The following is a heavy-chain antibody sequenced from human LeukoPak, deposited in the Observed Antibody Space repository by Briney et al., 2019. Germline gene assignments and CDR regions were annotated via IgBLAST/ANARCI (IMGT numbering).Heavy chain of an antibody. CDR1: RYTFTSYY. J-gene: IGHJ3*02. CDR2: INPSGGST. CDR3: ARDYASIKGYCSGGSCGAFDI. D-gene: IGHD2-15*01. V-gene: IGHV1-46*01. Sequence: ASVKVSCKASRYTFTSYYMHWVRQAPGQGLEWMGIINPSGGSTSYAQKFQGRVTMTRDTSTSTVYMELSSLRSEDTAVYYCARDYASIKGYCSGGSCGAFDIWGQGTMVTASS.